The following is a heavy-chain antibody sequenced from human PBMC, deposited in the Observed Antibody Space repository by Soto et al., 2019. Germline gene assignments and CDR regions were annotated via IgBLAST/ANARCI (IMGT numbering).Heavy chain of an antibody. CDR3: ARDGVGVVPAAIRFAY. CDR1: GFTFSSYA. J-gene: IGHJ4*02. Sequence: QVQLVESGGGVVQPGRSLRLSCATSGFTFSSYAIHWVRQAPGNGLEWVAVISYDGSNKNYADSVKGRFTISRDNSKNTVDLQMNSLRAEDTSVYYCARDGVGVVPAAIRFAYWGQGTLVTVSS. CDR2: ISYDGSNK. D-gene: IGHD2-2*01. V-gene: IGHV3-30-3*01.